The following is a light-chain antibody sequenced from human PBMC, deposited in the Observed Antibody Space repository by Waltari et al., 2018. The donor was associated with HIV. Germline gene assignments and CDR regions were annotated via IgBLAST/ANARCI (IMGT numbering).Light chain of an antibody. CDR1: RSAPGPYQS. J-gene: IGLJ3*02. Sequence: QSALTQPPSAAGSPGQSVTISSPGVRSAPGPYQSVSWYQQHPCKVPTLLIFEYIRRPSGVPDRFSASKSDDTASLTVAVLQPDEEADYYCNSYTGSRKMFGGGTKLTVL. CDR2: EYI. CDR3: NSYTGSRKM. V-gene: IGLV2-8*01.